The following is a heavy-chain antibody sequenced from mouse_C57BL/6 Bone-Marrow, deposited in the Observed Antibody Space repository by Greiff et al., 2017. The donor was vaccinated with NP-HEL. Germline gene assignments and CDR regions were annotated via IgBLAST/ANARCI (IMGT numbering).Heavy chain of an antibody. D-gene: IGHD1-1*01. CDR1: GYTFTSYW. V-gene: IGHV1-72*01. CDR3: ARYYYGSRGWYFDV. Sequence: VQLQQPGADLVKPGASVKLSCKASGYTFTSYWMHWVKQGPGRGLEWIGRIDPNSGGTKFNEKFKTKATLTVDKPSSTAYMQLSSLTSEDSAVYYCARYYYGSRGWYFDVWGTGTTVTVSS. J-gene: IGHJ1*03. CDR2: IDPNSGGT.